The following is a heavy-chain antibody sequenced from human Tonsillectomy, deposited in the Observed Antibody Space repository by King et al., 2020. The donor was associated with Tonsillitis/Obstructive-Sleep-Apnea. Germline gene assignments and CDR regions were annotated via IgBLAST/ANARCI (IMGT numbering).Heavy chain of an antibody. CDR1: GFTFSRYA. V-gene: IGHV3-30*04. CDR3: ARQLELRIEDCMDV. CDR2: ISSDGRNK. J-gene: IGHJ6*02. Sequence: VQLVESGGGVVQPGRSLRLSCAASGFTFSRYALHWVRQAPGKGLEWVAVISSDGRNKDYADSVKGRFTISRDNSKNTVYLQMNSLRGEDTAVYYCARQLELRIEDCMDVWGQGTTVTVSS. D-gene: IGHD1-7*01.